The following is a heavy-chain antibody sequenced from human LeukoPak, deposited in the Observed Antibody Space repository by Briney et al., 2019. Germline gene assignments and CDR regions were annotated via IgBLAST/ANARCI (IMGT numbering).Heavy chain of an antibody. CDR2: ICYDGSNK. D-gene: IGHD6-6*01. V-gene: IGHV3-33*06. J-gene: IGHJ4*02. CDR3: AKVVVEYSSSPVDY. CDR1: GFTFSSYG. Sequence: GGSLRLSCAASGFTFSSYGMHWVRQAPGKGLEGVAVICYDGSNKYYADSVKGRFTISRDNSKNTLYLQMNSLRAEDTAVYYCAKVVVEYSSSPVDYWGQGTLVTVSS.